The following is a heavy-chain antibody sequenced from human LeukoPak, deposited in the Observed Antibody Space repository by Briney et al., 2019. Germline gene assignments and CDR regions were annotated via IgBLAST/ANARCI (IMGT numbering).Heavy chain of an antibody. CDR3: AKEYPVAAIDVFDI. Sequence: PGGSLRLSCAASGFTFSSYEMNWVRQAPGKGLEWVSYISSSGSTIYYADSVKGRFTISRDNAKNSLYLQMNSLRAEDTAVYYCAKEYPVAAIDVFDIWGQGTMVTVSS. J-gene: IGHJ3*02. V-gene: IGHV3-48*03. CDR1: GFTFSSYE. CDR2: ISSSGSTI. D-gene: IGHD6-19*01.